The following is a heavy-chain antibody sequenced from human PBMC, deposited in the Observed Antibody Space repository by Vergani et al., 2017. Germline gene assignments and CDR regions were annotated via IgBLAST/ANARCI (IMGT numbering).Heavy chain of an antibody. CDR3: AGDRGDSSGWLKGNWFDP. Sequence: QVQLQESGPGLVKPSETLSLTCTVSGGSISSYYWSWIRQPPGKGLEWIGYIYYSGSTNYNPSLKSRVTISVDTSKNQFSLKLSSVTAADTAVYYCAGDRGDSSGWLKGNWFDPWGQGTLVTVSS. CDR1: GGSISSYY. J-gene: IGHJ5*02. V-gene: IGHV4-59*01. CDR2: IYYSGST. D-gene: IGHD6-19*01.